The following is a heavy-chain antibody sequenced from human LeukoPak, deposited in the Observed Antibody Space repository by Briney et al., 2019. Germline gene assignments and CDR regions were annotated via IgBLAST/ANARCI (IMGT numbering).Heavy chain of an antibody. J-gene: IGHJ3*02. V-gene: IGHV1-46*01. Sequence: GASVKVSCKASGYTFTSYYMHWVRQAPGQGLEWMGIINPSGGSTSYAQKFQGRVTMTRDTSTSTVYMELSSLRSEDTAVYYCAREVYCSGGSCYSVIAGDAFDIWGQGTMVTVSS. CDR2: INPSGGST. CDR1: GYTFTSYY. CDR3: AREVYCSGGSCYSVIAGDAFDI. D-gene: IGHD2-15*01.